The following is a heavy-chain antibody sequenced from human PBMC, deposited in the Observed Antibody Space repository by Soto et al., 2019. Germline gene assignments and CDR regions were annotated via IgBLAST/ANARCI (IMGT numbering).Heavy chain of an antibody. Sequence: GGSLRLSCAASGFTFSSYAMSWVRQAPGKGLEWVSAISGSGGSTYYADSVKGRFTISRDNSKNTLYLQMNSLRAEDTAVYYCATETEDIVVVPAAPAGNDAFDIWGQGTMVTVSS. D-gene: IGHD2-2*01. J-gene: IGHJ3*02. CDR3: ATETEDIVVVPAAPAGNDAFDI. CDR2: ISGSGGST. V-gene: IGHV3-23*01. CDR1: GFTFSSYA.